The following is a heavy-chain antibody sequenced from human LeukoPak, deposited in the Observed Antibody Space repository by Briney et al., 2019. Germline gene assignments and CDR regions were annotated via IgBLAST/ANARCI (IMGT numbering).Heavy chain of an antibody. V-gene: IGHV4-39*07. CDR2: IYYSGST. Sequence: SETLSLTCTVSGGSISSSSYYWGWIRQPPGTGLEWIGSIYYSGSTYYNPSLKSRVTISVDTSKNQFSLKLSSVTAADTAVYYCARFRSHSSRTFDYWGQGTLVTVSS. CDR1: GGSISSSSYY. D-gene: IGHD6-13*01. CDR3: ARFRSHSSRTFDY. J-gene: IGHJ4*02.